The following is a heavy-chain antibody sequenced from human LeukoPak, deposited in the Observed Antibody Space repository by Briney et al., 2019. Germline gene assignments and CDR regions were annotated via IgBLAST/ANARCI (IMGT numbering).Heavy chain of an antibody. CDR2: ISSNGGST. CDR3: VTLGLASPSDY. J-gene: IGHJ4*02. Sequence: GGSLRLSCSASGFTFSTYAAHWVRQAPGKGLEYVSAISSNGGSTYCADSVRGRFTISRDNSKNTLYLQMTSLRTEDTAVYYCVTLGLASPSDYWGQGTLVTVSS. V-gene: IGHV3-64D*09. CDR1: GFTFSTYA. D-gene: IGHD3/OR15-3a*01.